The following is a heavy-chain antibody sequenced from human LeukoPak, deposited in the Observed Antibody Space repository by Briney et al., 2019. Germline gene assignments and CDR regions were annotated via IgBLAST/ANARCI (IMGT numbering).Heavy chain of an antibody. J-gene: IGHJ3*02. D-gene: IGHD1-26*01. V-gene: IGHV4-59*12. Sequence: PSETLSLTCTVSGGSIINYYWNWIRQPPGKGLEWIGYVYYNESTIYNPSLKSRVTISVDTSKNQFSLKLSSVTAADTAVYYCARWEESDAFDIWGQGTMVTVSS. CDR2: VYYNEST. CDR3: ARWEESDAFDI. CDR1: GGSIINYY.